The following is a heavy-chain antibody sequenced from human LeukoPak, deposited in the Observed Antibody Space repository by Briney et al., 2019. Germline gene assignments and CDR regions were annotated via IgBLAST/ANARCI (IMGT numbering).Heavy chain of an antibody. D-gene: IGHD3-22*01. CDR3: ARSSSYYDSSGGY. J-gene: IGHJ4*02. CDR1: GGTFSGYY. CDR2: INRSGST. Sequence: KPSETLSLTCAAYGGTFSGYYWSWIRQPPGKGLEWIGEINRSGSTNYNPSLKRRVTISVDTSKNQCSLKLSSVTAADTAVYYCARSSSYYDSSGGYWGQGTLVTVSS. V-gene: IGHV4-34*01.